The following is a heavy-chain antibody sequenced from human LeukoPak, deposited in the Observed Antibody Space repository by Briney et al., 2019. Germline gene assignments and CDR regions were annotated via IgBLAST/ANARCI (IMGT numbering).Heavy chain of an antibody. CDR1: GYTFTGYY. J-gene: IGHJ6*02. Sequence: GASVKVSCKASGYTFTGYYMHWVRQAPGQGLEWMGWINPNSGGTNYAQKFQGRVTMTRDTSISTAYMELSRLRSDDTAVYYCATDAVQSSGWYWLSPYYYGMDVWGQGTTVTVSS. CDR3: ATDAVQSSGWYWLSPYYYGMDV. D-gene: IGHD6-19*01. CDR2: INPNSGGT. V-gene: IGHV1-2*02.